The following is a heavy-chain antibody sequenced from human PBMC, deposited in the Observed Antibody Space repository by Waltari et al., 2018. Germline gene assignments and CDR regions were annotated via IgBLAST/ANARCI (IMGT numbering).Heavy chain of an antibody. J-gene: IGHJ6*02. CDR2: LYWDDDK. CDR1: GFSLSTSGVG. D-gene: IGHD4-17*01. Sequence: QITLKESGPTLVKPTQTLTLTCTFSGFSLSTSGVGVGWIRQPPGKALEWLALLYWDDDKPYSPSMKSRLTITKDTSKNQVVLTMTNMDPVDTATYYCAHRRGLPRPYYYYGMDVWGQGTTVTVSS. CDR3: AHRRGLPRPYYYYGMDV. V-gene: IGHV2-5*02.